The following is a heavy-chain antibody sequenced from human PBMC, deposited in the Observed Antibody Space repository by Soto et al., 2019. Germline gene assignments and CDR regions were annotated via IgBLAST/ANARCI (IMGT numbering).Heavy chain of an antibody. Sequence: SVKVSCKASGGTFSRYAISWVRQAPGQGLEWRGGITHIFGKANYAQRFQGRVTMTADESTSTAYMELSMLSSEDTAVYYCARDSRAYYYDSSGYGPFDYWGQGTLVTVSS. CDR3: ARDSRAYYYDSSGYGPFDY. J-gene: IGHJ4*02. CDR1: GGTFSRYA. V-gene: IGHV1-69*13. CDR2: ITHIFGKA. D-gene: IGHD3-22*01.